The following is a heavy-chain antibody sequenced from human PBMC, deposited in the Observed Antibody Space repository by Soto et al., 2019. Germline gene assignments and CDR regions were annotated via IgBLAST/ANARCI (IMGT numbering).Heavy chain of an antibody. CDR3: ARVRGGLRSTSFPFDY. J-gene: IGHJ4*02. Sequence: QVQLVQSGAEVKKPGSSVKVSCKASGGTFSSYAISWVRQAPGQGLEWMGGIIPIFGTANYAQKFQGRVTITADESTSTAYMELSSLRSDDTAVYYCARVRGGLRSTSFPFDYWGQGTLVTVSS. CDR2: IIPIFGTA. CDR1: GGTFSSYA. D-gene: IGHD2-2*01. V-gene: IGHV1-69*01.